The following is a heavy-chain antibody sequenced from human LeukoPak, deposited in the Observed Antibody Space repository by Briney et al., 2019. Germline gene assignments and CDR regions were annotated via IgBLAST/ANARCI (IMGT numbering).Heavy chain of an antibody. D-gene: IGHD6-13*01. Sequence: SETLSLTCAVYGGSFSGYYWSWIRQPPGKGLEWIGEINHSGSTNYNPSLKSRVTISVDTSKSQFSLKLSSVTAADTAVYYCARRVAAAAFDYWGQGTLVTVSS. V-gene: IGHV4-34*01. J-gene: IGHJ4*02. CDR2: INHSGST. CDR1: GGSFSGYY. CDR3: ARRVAAAAFDY.